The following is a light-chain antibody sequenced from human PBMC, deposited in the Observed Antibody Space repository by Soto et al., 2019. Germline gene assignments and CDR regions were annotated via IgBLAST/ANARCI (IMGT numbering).Light chain of an antibody. V-gene: IGKV1-5*03. Sequence: DIQLTHSPSTLSASIGYIFTFTGRACLSIINWLAWYQQKSGKGPKLLIYKASNLQTGVPSRFSGSGYGTEFTLTISSLQPDDVATYYCQQYSDHWTFGQGTKV. CDR3: QQYSDHWT. CDR2: KAS. CDR1: LSIINW. J-gene: IGKJ1*01.